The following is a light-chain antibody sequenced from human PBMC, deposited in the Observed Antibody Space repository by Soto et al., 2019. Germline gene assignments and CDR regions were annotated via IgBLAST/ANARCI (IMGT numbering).Light chain of an antibody. V-gene: IGKV1-5*01. CDR3: QQYNTNPWT. CDR2: DAP. J-gene: IGKJ1*01. CDR1: QSIRTW. Sequence: DIQMTQSPSTLSASVGDRVTITCRASQSIRTWLAWYQQKPGKAPKLLIYDAPSLKSGVPSRFSGGGSGTEFTLTISSLQPDDFTTYYCQQYNTNPWTFGQGTKVDIK.